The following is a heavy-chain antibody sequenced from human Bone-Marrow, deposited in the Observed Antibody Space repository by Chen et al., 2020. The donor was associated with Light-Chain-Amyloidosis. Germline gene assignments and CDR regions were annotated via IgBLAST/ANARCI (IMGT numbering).Heavy chain of an antibody. D-gene: IGHD3-9*01. CDR2: ISGSGGSR. CDR3: AKDISYDDILPGYPADAFDI. CDR1: GFAFSSYA. J-gene: IGHJ3*02. V-gene: IGHV3-23*04. Sequence: EVQLVESGGGLLQRGGSLRLSCAASGFAFSSYAMSWVRQAPGKGLEGVSTISGSGGSRYYGDSVKGRLTISRDNSKNALFLQMNSLGAEDTAVYYCAKDISYDDILPGYPADAFDIWGQGTMVTVSS.